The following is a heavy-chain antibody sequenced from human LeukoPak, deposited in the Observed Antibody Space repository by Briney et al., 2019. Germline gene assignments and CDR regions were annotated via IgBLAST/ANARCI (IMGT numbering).Heavy chain of an antibody. V-gene: IGHV3-48*03. CDR1: GFTFSSYE. CDR3: ARDLEVATIIGFDY. J-gene: IGHJ4*02. D-gene: IGHD5-24*01. CDR2: ISSSGSTI. Sequence: GGSLRLSCAASGFTFSSYEMNWVRQAPGKGLEWVSYISSSGSTIYYADSVKGRFTISRDNAKNSLYLQMNSLRAEDTAVYYCARDLEVATIIGFDYWGQGTLVTVSS.